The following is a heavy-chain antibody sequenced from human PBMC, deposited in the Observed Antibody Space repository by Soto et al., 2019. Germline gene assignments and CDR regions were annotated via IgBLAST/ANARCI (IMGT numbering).Heavy chain of an antibody. Sequence: ASVKVSCKASGYTFTGYYLHWVRQAPGQGLEWMGWINPNSGDTNYAQKFQDWATMTRDTSISTGYMELSRLRSDDTAVYYCARDCPVPPATPNNWYDPWGQGNLVTVS. J-gene: IGHJ5*02. D-gene: IGHD2-2*02. V-gene: IGHV1-2*04. CDR1: GYTFTGYY. CDR3: ARDCPVPPATPNNWYDP. CDR2: INPNSGDT.